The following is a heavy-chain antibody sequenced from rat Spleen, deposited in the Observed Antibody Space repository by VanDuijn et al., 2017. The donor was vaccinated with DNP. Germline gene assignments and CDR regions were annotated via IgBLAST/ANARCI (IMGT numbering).Heavy chain of an antibody. CDR3: ATLTGITWYFDF. Sequence: EVHLVESGGGLVQPGRSLRLSCAASGFTFSDYYMAWVRQAPTKGLDWVATISYDGSRPYYRDSVKGRFTISRDNTKSTLYLQMDSLRSEDTATYYCATLTGITWYFDFWGPGTMVTVSS. CDR2: ISYDGSRP. D-gene: IGHD1-4*01. V-gene: IGHV5-7*01. CDR1: GFTFSDYY. J-gene: IGHJ1*01.